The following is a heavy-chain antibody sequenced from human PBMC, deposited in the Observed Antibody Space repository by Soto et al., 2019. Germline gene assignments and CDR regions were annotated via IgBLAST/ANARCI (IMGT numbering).Heavy chain of an antibody. CDR1: GGSLGSYY. D-gene: IGHD4-4*01. CDR2: VFYTGRA. V-gene: IGHV4-59*01. Sequence: QVQLQESGPGLVEASETLSLTCTVSGGSLGSYYWSWIRQPPGKGLEWIGYVFYTGRANYKASLKSRVSISLDTSTYQFSLKLSSVTAADTAVYYCVRDGDGRMTTNPYYYNGMDVWGPGTTVTVSS. CDR3: VRDGDGRMTTNPYYYNGMDV. J-gene: IGHJ6*02.